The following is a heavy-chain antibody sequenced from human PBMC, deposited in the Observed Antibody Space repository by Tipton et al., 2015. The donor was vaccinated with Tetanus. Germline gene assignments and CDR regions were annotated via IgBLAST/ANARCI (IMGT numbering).Heavy chain of an antibody. J-gene: IGHJ4*02. V-gene: IGHV3-23*01. CDR3: AKEGHSSPTTPYMDD. CDR2: ISGSGDTT. Sequence: SLRLSCAASGFTFSSYAMTWVRQAPGKGLEWVSAISGSGDTTYYPDSVKGRFAISRDNSKNTLYLQMNSLRGEDAAVYYCAKEGHSSPTTPYMDDWGQGTLVTVSS. CDR1: GFTFSSYA. D-gene: IGHD6-13*01.